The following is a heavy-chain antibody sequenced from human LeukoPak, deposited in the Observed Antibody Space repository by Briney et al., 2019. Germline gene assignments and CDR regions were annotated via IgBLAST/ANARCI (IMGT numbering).Heavy chain of an antibody. CDR1: EFTFSIYW. J-gene: IGHJ6*02. CDR2: INQDGREK. D-gene: IGHD3-10*01. CDR3: ARQQDYYGWGSSTPYYYYGMDV. Sequence: GGSLRLSFAASEFTFSIYWMNWVRGPPGKGLGGGAKINQDGREKYYVDYVKGRFTISRDNAKNSLYLQMNSLRAEDTAVYYCARQQDYYGWGSSTPYYYYGMDVWGPGTTVTVSS. V-gene: IGHV3-7*01.